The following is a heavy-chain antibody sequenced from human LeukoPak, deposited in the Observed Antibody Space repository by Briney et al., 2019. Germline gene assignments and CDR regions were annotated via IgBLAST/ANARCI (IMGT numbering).Heavy chain of an antibody. D-gene: IGHD5-18*01. J-gene: IGHJ4*02. CDR2: IYYSGST. V-gene: IGHV4-59*12. CDR1: GGSISSYY. CDR3: ARRSKNSYGYFDY. Sequence: SETLSLTCTVSGGSISSYYWSWIRQPPGKGLEWIGYIYYSGSTNYNPSLKSRVTISVDTSKNQFSLKLSSVTAADTAVYYCARRSKNSYGYFDYWGPGTLVTVSS.